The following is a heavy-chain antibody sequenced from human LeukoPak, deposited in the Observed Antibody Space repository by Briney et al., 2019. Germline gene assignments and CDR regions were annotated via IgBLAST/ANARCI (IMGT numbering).Heavy chain of an antibody. CDR2: IYTSGST. CDR1: GSSISSYY. CDR3: ARDYYDSSGYSNDAFDI. D-gene: IGHD3-22*01. V-gene: IGHV4-4*07. Sequence: SETLSLPCTVSGSSISSYYWSWIRQPAGKGLEWIGRIYTSGSTNYNPSLKSRVTMSVDTSKNQFSLKLSSVTAADTAVYYCARDYYDSSGYSNDAFDIWGQGTMVTVSS. J-gene: IGHJ3*02.